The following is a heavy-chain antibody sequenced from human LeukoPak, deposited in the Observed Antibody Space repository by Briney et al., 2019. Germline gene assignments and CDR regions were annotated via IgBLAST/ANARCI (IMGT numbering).Heavy chain of an antibody. CDR3: AKGGYSSGWRNYFDY. D-gene: IGHD6-19*01. CDR1: GFTFSSYA. Sequence: PGRSLRLSCAASGFTFSSYAMHWVRQAPGKGLEWVAVISYDGSNKYYADSVKGRFTISRDNSKNTLYLQMNSLRADDTAVYYCAKGGYSSGWRNYFDYWGQGTLVTVSS. J-gene: IGHJ4*02. CDR2: ISYDGSNK. V-gene: IGHV3-30-3*01.